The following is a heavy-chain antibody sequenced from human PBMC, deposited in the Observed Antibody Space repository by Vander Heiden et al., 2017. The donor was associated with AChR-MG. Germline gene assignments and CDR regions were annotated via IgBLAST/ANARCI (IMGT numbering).Heavy chain of an antibody. CDR3: ARDVGRGAANDAASDH. CDR1: GYTFTNYA. D-gene: IGHD1-26*01. J-gene: IGHJ4*02. CDR2: INTDTGNP. Sequence: QVQLVQSGSEWKKPGASVKVSCKTSGYTFTNYAMNWLRQAPGQGLEWMGWINTDTGNPTYAQGFTGRFVFSLDTSVSTTYLQISSLKAEDTAVYYCARDVGRGAANDAASDHWGQGTLGTVSS. V-gene: IGHV7-4-1*02.